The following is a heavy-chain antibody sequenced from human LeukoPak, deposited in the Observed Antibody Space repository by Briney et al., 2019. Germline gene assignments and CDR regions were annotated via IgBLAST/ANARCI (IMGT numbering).Heavy chain of an antibody. J-gene: IGHJ6*03. V-gene: IGHV3-7*03. D-gene: IGHD3-10*01. CDR3: ARSLRVRGVPDYMDV. CDR1: GFTFSNYW. Sequence: GGSLRLSCVVSGFTFSNYWMTWVRQAPGKGLEWVANIQQDGSEKYYVDSVKGRFTISRDNSKNTLYLQMNSLRADDTAVYYCARSLRVRGVPDYMDVWGKGTTVTISS. CDR2: IQQDGSEK.